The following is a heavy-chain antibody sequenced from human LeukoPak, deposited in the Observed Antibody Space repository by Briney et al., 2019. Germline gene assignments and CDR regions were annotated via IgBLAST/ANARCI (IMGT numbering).Heavy chain of an antibody. D-gene: IGHD2-2*01. CDR3: AGLAQTGIGGRGYAEF. J-gene: IGHJ4*02. Sequence: MASETLSLTCTVSGGSISSSRNSHSWCWIRQPPGKGLEWIGTIYASGSVYYNPSLNSRVTISVDTSKNHFSLRLPSATAADTAVYYCAGLAQTGIGGRGYAEFWGQGAPVIVSS. CDR2: IYASGSV. V-gene: IGHV4-39*02. CDR1: GGSISSSRNSHS.